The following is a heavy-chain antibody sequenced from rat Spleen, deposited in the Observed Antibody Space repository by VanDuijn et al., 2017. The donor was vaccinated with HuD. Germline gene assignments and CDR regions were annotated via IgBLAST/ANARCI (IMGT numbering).Heavy chain of an antibody. CDR1: GFTFSSFP. J-gene: IGHJ4*01. V-gene: IGHV5-25*01. CDR3: ARHHYDGYYHGPVFGVMDA. D-gene: IGHD1-12*03. Sequence: EVQLVESGGGLVQPGRSLKLSCAASGFTFSSFPMAWVRQAPKKGLEWVASISSGGGGTYYPDSVRGRFTISRDNAKSTLYLQMDSLRSEDTASYYCARHHYDGYYHGPVFGVMDAWGQGPSVTVSS. CDR2: ISSGGGGT.